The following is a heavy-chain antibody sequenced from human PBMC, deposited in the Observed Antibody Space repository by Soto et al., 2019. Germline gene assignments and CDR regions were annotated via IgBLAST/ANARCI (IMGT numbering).Heavy chain of an antibody. CDR2: IRSKANSYAT. J-gene: IGHJ5*02. V-gene: IGHV3-73*01. CDR3: TRLNSSSWYGTNWFDP. D-gene: IGHD6-13*01. CDR1: GFTFSGSA. Sequence: GGSLRLSCAASGFTFSGSAMHWVRQASGKGLEWVGRIRSKANSYATAYAASVKGRFTISRDDSKNTAYLQMNSLKTEDTAVYYCTRLNSSSWYGTNWFDPWGQGTLVTVPQ.